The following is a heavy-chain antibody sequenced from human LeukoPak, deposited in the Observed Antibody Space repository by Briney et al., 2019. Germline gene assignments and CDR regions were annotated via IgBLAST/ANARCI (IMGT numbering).Heavy chain of an antibody. J-gene: IGHJ4*02. CDR1: GGSISSYY. D-gene: IGHD1-20*01. V-gene: IGHV4-59*01. CDR2: IYYSGST. Sequence: SETLSLTCTVSGGSISSYYWSWIRQPPGKGLEWIGYIYYSGSTNYNPSLKSRVTISVDTSKNQFSLKLSSVTAADTAVYYCARARNWNPGDFDYWGQGTLVTVSS. CDR3: ARARNWNPGDFDY.